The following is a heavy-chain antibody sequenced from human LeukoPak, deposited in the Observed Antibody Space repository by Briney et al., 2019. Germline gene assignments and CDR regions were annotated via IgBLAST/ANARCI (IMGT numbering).Heavy chain of an antibody. CDR2: ISGSGGST. CDR1: GFTFSSYS. CDR3: ASDPRGKSDY. V-gene: IGHV3-23*01. Sequence: PGGSLRLSCAASGFTFSSYSMNWVRRAPGKGLEWVSAISGSGGSTYYADSVKGRFTISRGNSKNTLYLQMNSLRAEDTAVYYCASDPRGKSDYWGQGTLVTVSS. J-gene: IGHJ4*02. D-gene: IGHD3-16*01.